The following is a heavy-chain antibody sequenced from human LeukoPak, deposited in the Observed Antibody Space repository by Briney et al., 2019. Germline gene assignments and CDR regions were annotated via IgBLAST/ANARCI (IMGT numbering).Heavy chain of an antibody. D-gene: IGHD3-10*01. CDR2: INHSGST. CDR3: ASSLPRFGYYYGSGSYYNTLKDY. J-gene: IGHJ4*02. Sequence: SETLSLTCAVFGGSFSGYYCSWIRQPPGKGLEWIGEINHSGSTNYNPSLKSRVTISVDTSKNQFSLKLSSVTAADTAVYYCASSLPRFGYYYGSGSYYNTLKDYWGQGTLVTVSS. V-gene: IGHV4-34*01. CDR1: GGSFSGYY.